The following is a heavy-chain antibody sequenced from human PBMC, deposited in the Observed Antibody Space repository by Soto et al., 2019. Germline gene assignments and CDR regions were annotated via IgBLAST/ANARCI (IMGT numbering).Heavy chain of an antibody. J-gene: IGHJ6*02. V-gene: IGHV4-59*01. Sequence: SETLSLTCTVSGASISSYYWSWIRQPPGKGLEWIGYIYNSGSTDYNPAPKSRVTISGDTSKKRFSLILRSVTAADTAVYYCARGGDPRMYYYGMDVWGPGTTVTVSS. D-gene: IGHD3-16*01. CDR1: GASISSYY. CDR2: IYNSGST. CDR3: ARGGDPRMYYYGMDV.